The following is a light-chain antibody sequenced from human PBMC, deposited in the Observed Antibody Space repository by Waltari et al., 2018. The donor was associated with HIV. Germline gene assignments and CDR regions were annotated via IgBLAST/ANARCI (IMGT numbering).Light chain of an antibody. CDR1: SSDVGSYNV. V-gene: IGLV2-23*02. J-gene: IGLJ1*01. CDR2: EVN. CDR3: CSYAGSSTHV. Sequence: QSALTQPASVSGSPGQSITISCTETSSDVGSYNVVSWYQQHPGKAPKLMIYEVNKRPAGVSNRFSGCKSGNTASLTISGLQAEDEAEYHCCSYAGSSTHVFGTGTKVTVL.